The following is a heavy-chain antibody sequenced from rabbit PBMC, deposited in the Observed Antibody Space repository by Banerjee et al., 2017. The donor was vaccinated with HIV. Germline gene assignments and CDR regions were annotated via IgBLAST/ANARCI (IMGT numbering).Heavy chain of an antibody. Sequence: LTLTCKASGFSFSNRYVMCWVRQAPGKGLEWIACINTSSGNTVYASWAKGRFTISKTSSTTVTLQMTSLTAADTATYFCARDLAGAIGWNFNLWGQGTLVTVS. CDR3: ARDLAGAIGWNFNL. CDR2: INTSSGNT. V-gene: IGHV1S40*01. CDR1: GFSFSNRYV. D-gene: IGHD4-1*01. J-gene: IGHJ4*01.